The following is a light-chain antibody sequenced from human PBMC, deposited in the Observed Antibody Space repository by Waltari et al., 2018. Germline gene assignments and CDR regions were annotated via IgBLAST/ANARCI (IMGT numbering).Light chain of an antibody. V-gene: IGLV1-47*01. CDR2: RNN. CDR1: SSNIGRNY. CDR3: AAWDDSLRGWV. J-gene: IGLJ3*02. Sequence: QSVLTQPPSASGTPGQRLTISCSGSSSNIGRNYIYWYQQLPGTAPKRLINRNNQRPSGVPDRFSGSKSGTSASLAISGLRSGDEADYYCAAWDDSLRGWVFGGGTKLTVL.